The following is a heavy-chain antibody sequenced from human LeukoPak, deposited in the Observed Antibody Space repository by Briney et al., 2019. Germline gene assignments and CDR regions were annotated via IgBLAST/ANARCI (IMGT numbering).Heavy chain of an antibody. Sequence: PGRSLRLSCAASGFTFGTYAMHWVRQAPGKGLEWVAVMCTDGDNRYYADSVKGRFTISRDNSKNTLYLEMNSLRAEDTAVYYCVRDRCSGGSCRLFDYWGQGALVTVSS. CDR1: GFTFGTYA. D-gene: IGHD2-15*01. CDR2: MCTDGDNR. J-gene: IGHJ4*02. V-gene: IGHV3-33*01. CDR3: VRDRCSGGSCRLFDY.